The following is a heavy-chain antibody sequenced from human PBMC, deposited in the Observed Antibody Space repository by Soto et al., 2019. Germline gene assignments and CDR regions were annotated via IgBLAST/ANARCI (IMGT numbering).Heavy chain of an antibody. J-gene: IGHJ3*02. Sequence: GESLKISCKGSGYSFTSYWIGWVRQMPGKGLEWMGIIYPGDSDTRYSPSFQGQVTISADKSTSTAYMELRSLRSDDTAIYYCARDSPGVQLEILADAFDIWGQGTMVTVSS. CDR1: GYSFTSYW. CDR2: IYPGDSDT. V-gene: IGHV5-51*01. D-gene: IGHD1-1*01. CDR3: ARDSPGVQLEILADAFDI.